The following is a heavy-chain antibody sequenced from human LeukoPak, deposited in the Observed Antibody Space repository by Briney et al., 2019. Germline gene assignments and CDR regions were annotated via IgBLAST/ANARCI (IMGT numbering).Heavy chain of an antibody. V-gene: IGHV5-51*01. CDR1: GYSFTSYW. CDR2: IYPGDSDT. D-gene: IGHD3-22*01. Sequence: GESLKISCTGSGYSFTSYWIGWVRQMPGKGLEWVGIIYPGDSDTRYSPSFQGQVTISADKSISTAYLQWSSLKASDTAMYYCARPVGYYYDSSGRWAFDIWGQGTMVTVSS. J-gene: IGHJ3*02. CDR3: ARPVGYYYDSSGRWAFDI.